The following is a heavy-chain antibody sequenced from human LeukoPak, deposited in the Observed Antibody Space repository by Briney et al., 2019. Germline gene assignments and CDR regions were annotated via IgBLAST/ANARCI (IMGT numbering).Heavy chain of an antibody. CDR1: GYTFTSYD. J-gene: IGHJ6*03. CDR3: ARVATVAGYYYYYYMDV. Sequence: ASVKVSCKASGYTFTSYDINWVRQATGQGLEWMGWMNPNSGNTGYAQKFQGRVTITRNTSISTAYMELSSLRSEDTAVYYCARVATVAGYYYYYYMDVWGKGTTVTISS. CDR2: MNPNSGNT. D-gene: IGHD4-17*01. V-gene: IGHV1-8*03.